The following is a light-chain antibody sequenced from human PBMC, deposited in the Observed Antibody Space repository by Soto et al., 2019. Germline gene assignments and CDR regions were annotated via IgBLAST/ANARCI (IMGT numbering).Light chain of an antibody. V-gene: IGKV3-15*01. J-gene: IGKJ4*01. CDR1: RGIGST. CDR2: DTS. Sequence: EVVMTQSPATLSVSPGERATLSCRASRGIGSTLAWYQQKPGQTPRLLIYDTSTRATGVPAWFIGSASGTDFTLTIASLQSEEFAVYYCQHYVNRPLTFGGGTRVESK. CDR3: QHYVNRPLT.